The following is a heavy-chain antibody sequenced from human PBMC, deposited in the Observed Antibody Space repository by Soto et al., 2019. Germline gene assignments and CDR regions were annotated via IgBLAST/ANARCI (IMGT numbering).Heavy chain of an antibody. Sequence: GGSLRLSCAASGSTFSSYAMHWVRQAPGKGLEWVAVISYDGSNKYYADSVKGRFTISRDNSKNTLYLQMNSLRAEDTAVYYCARVRVRRGCSSTSCYSPHGMDVWGQGTTVTVSS. D-gene: IGHD2-2*02. CDR1: GSTFSSYA. CDR3: ARVRVRRGCSSTSCYSPHGMDV. J-gene: IGHJ6*02. V-gene: IGHV3-30-3*01. CDR2: ISYDGSNK.